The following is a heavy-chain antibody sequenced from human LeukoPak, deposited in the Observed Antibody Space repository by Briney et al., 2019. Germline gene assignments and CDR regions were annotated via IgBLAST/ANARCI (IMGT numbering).Heavy chain of an antibody. J-gene: IGHJ4*02. D-gene: IGHD2/OR15-2a*01. CDR3: VRDRIREPQFLFDY. V-gene: IGHV3-7*01. Sequence: GGSLRLSCAASGFRFTDYWMAWVRQTPGKGLEWVANINKYGSEKNYVDSVEGRFTISRDNDEESVYLQMNSLRGDDTAVYYCVRDRIREPQFLFDYWARESWSPSPQ. CDR1: GFRFTDYW. CDR2: INKYGSEK.